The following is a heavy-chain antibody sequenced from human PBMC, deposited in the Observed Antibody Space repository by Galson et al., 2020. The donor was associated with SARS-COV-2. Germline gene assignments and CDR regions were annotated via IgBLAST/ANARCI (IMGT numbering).Heavy chain of an antibody. J-gene: IGHJ3*02. V-gene: IGHV3-64*01. D-gene: IGHD6-19*01. CDR1: GFTFINYA. CDR2: ISSNGGST. Sequence: GGSLRLSCAASGFTFINYAMHWVRQAPGKGLEYVLVISSNGGSTYYANSVKGRFTISRDNSKNTLYLQMGSLRAEDMAVYYCARVTGYSSDWYDAFDIWGQGTMFTVSS. CDR3: ARVTGYSSDWYDAFDI.